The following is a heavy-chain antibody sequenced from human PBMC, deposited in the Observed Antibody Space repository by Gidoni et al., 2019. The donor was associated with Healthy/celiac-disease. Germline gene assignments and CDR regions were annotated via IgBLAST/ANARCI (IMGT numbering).Heavy chain of an antibody. CDR3: TTGQVGFLDLPRLDY. Sequence: EVQLVESGGGLVKPGGSLRLSCAASGFTFSNAWMSWVRQAPGKGLEWVGRIKSKTDGGTTDYAAPVKGRFTISRDDSKNTLYLQMNSLKTEDTAVYYCTTGQVGFLDLPRLDYWGQGTLVTVSS. J-gene: IGHJ4*02. CDR2: IKSKTDGGTT. CDR1: GFTFSNAW. V-gene: IGHV3-15*01. D-gene: IGHD3-3*01.